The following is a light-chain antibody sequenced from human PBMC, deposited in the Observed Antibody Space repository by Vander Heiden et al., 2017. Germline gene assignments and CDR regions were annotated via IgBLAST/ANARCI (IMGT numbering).Light chain of an antibody. CDR3: QQLNSYPQT. CDR2: AAS. Sequence: DIQLPQPPSFLSASVGDGVTITCRASQGISSYLAWYQQKPGKAPKLLIYAASTLQSGVPSRFSGSGSGTEFTLTISSLQPEDFATYYCQQLNSYPQTFGQGTKLEIK. V-gene: IGKV1-9*01. CDR1: QGISSY. J-gene: IGKJ2*01.